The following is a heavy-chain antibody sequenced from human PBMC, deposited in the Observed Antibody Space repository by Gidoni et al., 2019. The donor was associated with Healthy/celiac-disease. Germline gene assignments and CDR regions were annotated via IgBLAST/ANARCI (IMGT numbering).Heavy chain of an antibody. J-gene: IGHJ3*02. D-gene: IGHD3-3*01. CDR3: ARVRPLAIFGVVGDAFDI. Sequence: QVQLQQWGAGLLKPSETLSLTCAVYGGSFRGYYWSWIRQPPGKGLEWIGEINHSGSTNYNPSLKSRVTISVDTSKNQFSLKLSSVTAADTAVYYCARVRPLAIFGVVGDAFDIWGQGTMVTVSS. CDR2: INHSGST. CDR1: GGSFRGYY. V-gene: IGHV4-34*01.